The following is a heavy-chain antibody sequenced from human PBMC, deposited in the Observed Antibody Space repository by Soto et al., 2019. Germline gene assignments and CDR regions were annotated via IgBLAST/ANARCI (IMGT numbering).Heavy chain of an antibody. CDR1: GGSISSYY. CDR2: IYYSGST. J-gene: IGHJ3*02. CDR3: ARVWGGAFDI. V-gene: IGHV4-59*01. D-gene: IGHD3-10*01. Sequence: QVQLQESGPGLVKPSETLSLTCTVSGGSISSYYWSWIRQPPGKGLEWIGYIYYSGSTNYNPSLXSXVXIXXDTPKTQSSLKLSSVTAADTAVYYCARVWGGAFDIWGQGTMVTVSS.